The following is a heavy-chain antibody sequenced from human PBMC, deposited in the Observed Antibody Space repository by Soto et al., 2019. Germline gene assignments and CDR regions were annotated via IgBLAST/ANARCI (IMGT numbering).Heavy chain of an antibody. D-gene: IGHD3-10*01. J-gene: IGHJ5*02. V-gene: IGHV4-39*02. Sequence: ASETLCLTCSVSGGSITSSSYYWGWIRQPPGKGLEWIGSIYSSGSPNYNLSLKSRVTISVDPYNNHFSLKLSSVTAADTAIYYCVREPWVLWFGAGITGHSCVDPWGQGPLVT. CDR3: VREPWVLWFGAGITGHSCVDP. CDR2: IYSSGSP. CDR1: GGSITSSSYY.